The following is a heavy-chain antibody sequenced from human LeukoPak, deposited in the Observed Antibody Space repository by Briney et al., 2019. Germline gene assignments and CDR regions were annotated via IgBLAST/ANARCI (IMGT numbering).Heavy chain of an antibody. CDR1: GFTFSSYS. CDR2: ISSSSSYI. J-gene: IGHJ4*02. CDR3: ARESLYCSSTSCYKANPDY. D-gene: IGHD2-2*01. V-gene: IGHV3-21*01. Sequence: GGSLRLSCAASGFTFSSYSMNWVRQAPGKGLEWVSSISSSSSYIYYADSVRGRFTISRDNAKNSLYLQMNSLRAEDTAVYYCARESLYCSSTSCYKANPDYWGQGTLVTVSS.